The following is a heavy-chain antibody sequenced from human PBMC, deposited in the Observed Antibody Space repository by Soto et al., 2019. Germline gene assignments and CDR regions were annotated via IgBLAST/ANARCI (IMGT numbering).Heavy chain of an antibody. CDR1: GFTFSSSG. Sequence: QVQLVESGGGVVQPGRSLRLSCAASGFTFSSSGMHWVRQAPGKGLEWVTVISYDGTIKNYADSVKGRFTISRDNSKNTLYLQMNSLRAEDTAVYYCANSLEHLGYWGQGTLVTVSS. CDR2: ISYDGTIK. CDR3: ANSLEHLGY. D-gene: IGHD3-3*02. V-gene: IGHV3-30*18. J-gene: IGHJ4*02.